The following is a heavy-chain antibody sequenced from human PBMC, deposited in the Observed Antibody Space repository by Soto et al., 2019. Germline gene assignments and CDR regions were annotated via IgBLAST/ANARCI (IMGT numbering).Heavy chain of an antibody. J-gene: IGHJ3*02. CDR1: GGSISSYY. D-gene: IGHD4-17*01. Sequence: PSETLSLTCTVSGGSISSYYWNWIRQPPGKGLEWIGYIYYSGSTNYSPSLQSRVTISLDTSKNQFSLKLSSVTAADTAVDYCARPWSYGDYGPNAFDMWGLGTLVTVS. CDR2: IYYSGST. V-gene: IGHV4-59*01. CDR3: ARPWSYGDYGPNAFDM.